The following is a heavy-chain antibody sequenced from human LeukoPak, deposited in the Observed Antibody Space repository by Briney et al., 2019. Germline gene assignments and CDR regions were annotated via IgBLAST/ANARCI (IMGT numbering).Heavy chain of an antibody. CDR1: GFTFSSYS. CDR2: ISSSSSYI. CDR3: ARPRNSPGTFDY. D-gene: IGHD1-26*01. V-gene: IGHV3-21*01. J-gene: IGHJ4*02. Sequence: PGGSLRLSCAASGFTFSSYSMNWVRQAPGKGMEWVSSISSSSSYIYYADSVKGRFTISRDNAKNSLYLQMNSLRAEDTAVYYCARPRNSPGTFDYWGQGTLVTVSS.